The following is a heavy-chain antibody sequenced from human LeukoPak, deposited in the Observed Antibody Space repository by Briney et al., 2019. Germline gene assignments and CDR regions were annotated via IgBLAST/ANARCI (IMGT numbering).Heavy chain of an antibody. V-gene: IGHV4-39*02. J-gene: IGHJ6*02. Sequence: TSETLSLTCIVSGGSVSSISSNNYHWGWIRQPPGKGLEWIGSIYYSGSTYYNPSLKSRVTISVDTSKNQFSLKLSSVTAADTALYYCAREMGVVTAHGIDVWGQGTTVTVSS. CDR1: GGSVSSISSNNYH. CDR2: IYYSGST. D-gene: IGHD4-23*01. CDR3: AREMGVVTAHGIDV.